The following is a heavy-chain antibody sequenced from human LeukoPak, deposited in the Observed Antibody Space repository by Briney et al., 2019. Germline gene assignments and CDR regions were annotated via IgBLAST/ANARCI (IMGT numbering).Heavy chain of an antibody. V-gene: IGHV3-20*04. J-gene: IGHJ6*03. CDR1: GATFDDYG. Sequence: SGGSLRLSCAASGATFDDYGVIWVRQAPGKGLEWVSGINWNGGSTGYADSVKGRFTISRDNAKNSLYLQMNSLRAEDTALYYCARGYSYGRIVYYYYYMDVWGKGTTVTVSS. CDR2: INWNGGST. CDR3: ARGYSYGRIVYYYYYMDV. D-gene: IGHD5-18*01.